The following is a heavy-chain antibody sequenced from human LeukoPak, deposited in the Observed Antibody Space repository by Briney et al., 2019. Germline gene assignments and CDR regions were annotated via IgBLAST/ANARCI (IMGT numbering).Heavy chain of an antibody. J-gene: IGHJ4*02. CDR2: IFHSGST. D-gene: IGHD6-25*01. Sequence: SETLSLTCTVSGDSIFSTTYYWGWIRQPPGKGLEWIGSIFHSGSTYYNPSLKSRVTISVDTSKNQLSLRLRSVTAADTAVYYCARLYQGKRPLDYWGQGTLVTVSS. CDR1: GDSIFSTTYY. CDR3: ARLYQGKRPLDY. V-gene: IGHV4-39*01.